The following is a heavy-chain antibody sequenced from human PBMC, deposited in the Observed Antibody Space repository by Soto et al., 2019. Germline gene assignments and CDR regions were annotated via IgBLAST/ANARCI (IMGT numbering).Heavy chain of an antibody. J-gene: IGHJ4*02. CDR1: GGSISSNYW. D-gene: IGHD3-3*01. V-gene: IGHV4-4*02. CDR3: TRNGYFCLAS. CDR2: IYHSGST. Sequence: QVQLQESGPGLVKPSGTLSLTCAVSGGSISSNYWWSWVRQPPGKGLEWIGEIYHSGSTNYNPSLKSRVTISVDVSKNQFSLKLSSVTAADSAVYFCTRNGYFCLASWGQGTLVTVSS.